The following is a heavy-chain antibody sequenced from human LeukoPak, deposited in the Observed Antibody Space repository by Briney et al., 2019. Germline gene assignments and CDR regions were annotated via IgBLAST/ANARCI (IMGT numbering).Heavy chain of an antibody. J-gene: IGHJ5*02. D-gene: IGHD6-19*01. CDR1: GFTFSSYN. Sequence: PGGSLRLSCAASGFTFSSYNMNWVRQAPGKGLEWVSSISSSSSYIYYVDSVKGRFTISRDNAKNSLYLQMNSLRAEDTAVYYCARARPFRGWSGRFDPWGQGTLVTVSS. V-gene: IGHV3-21*01. CDR3: ARARPFRGWSGRFDP. CDR2: ISSSSSYI.